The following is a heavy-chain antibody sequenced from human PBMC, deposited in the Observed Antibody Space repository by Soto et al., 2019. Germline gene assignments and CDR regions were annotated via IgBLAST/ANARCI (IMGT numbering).Heavy chain of an antibody. CDR1: GFTFSSYW. V-gene: IGHV3-7*03. J-gene: IGHJ6*02. CDR3: ASDYSGYDSGHYGMDV. CDR2: IKQDGSEK. D-gene: IGHD5-12*01. Sequence: GGSLRLSCAASGFTFSSYWMSWVRQAPGKGLEWVANIKQDGSEKYYVDSVKGRFTISRDNAKNSLYLQMNSLRAGDTAVYYCASDYSGYDSGHYGMDVWGQGTTVTVSS.